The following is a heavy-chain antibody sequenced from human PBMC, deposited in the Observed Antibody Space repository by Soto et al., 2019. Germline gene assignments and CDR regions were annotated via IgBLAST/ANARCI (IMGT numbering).Heavy chain of an antibody. CDR3: ARGSGDLIVGPTPYYFDH. D-gene: IGHD1-26*01. Sequence: QVQLVQSGAEVKKPGSSVKVSCKASGGTFSSYAISWVRQAPGQGLEWMGGIIPIFGTANYAQKFQGRVTNAAEXXTXTXAEELSSRRSEDTAVYYCARGSGDLIVGPTPYYFDHWGQGALVPVSS. V-gene: IGHV1-69*12. CDR2: IIPIFGTA. J-gene: IGHJ4*02. CDR1: GGTFSSYA.